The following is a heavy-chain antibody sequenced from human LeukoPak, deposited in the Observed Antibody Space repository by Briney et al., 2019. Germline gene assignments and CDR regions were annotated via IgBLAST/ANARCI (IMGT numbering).Heavy chain of an antibody. J-gene: IGHJ4*02. CDR3: ARSVTSGWSNSDY. Sequence: GGSLRLSCAASGFTLDDYGMSWVRQVPGKGLEWVSSINWKGNTGYADSVKGRFTISRDYASNSLYLQMNSLRAEDTAFYYCARSVTSGWSNSDYWGQGTLVTVSS. D-gene: IGHD6-19*01. V-gene: IGHV3-20*04. CDR2: INWKGNT. CDR1: GFTLDDYG.